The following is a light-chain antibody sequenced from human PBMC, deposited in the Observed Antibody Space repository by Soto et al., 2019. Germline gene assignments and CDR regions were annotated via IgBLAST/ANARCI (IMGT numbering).Light chain of an antibody. CDR3: SSFRTSSTYV. J-gene: IGLJ1*01. Sequence: QSALTQPASVSGSPGQSITISCTGTSSDVGGYNYVSWYQQHPGKAPQVMIYDVSNRPSGVSNRFSGSKSGNTASLTISVLQAEDEADYYCSSFRTSSTYVFGTGTKLTVL. CDR1: SSDVGGYNY. CDR2: DVS. V-gene: IGLV2-14*03.